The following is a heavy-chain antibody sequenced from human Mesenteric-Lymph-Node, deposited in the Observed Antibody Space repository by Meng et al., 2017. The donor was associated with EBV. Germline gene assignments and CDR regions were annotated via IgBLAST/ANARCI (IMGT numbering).Heavy chain of an antibody. D-gene: IGHD3-22*01. CDR1: GGSISSGGYS. Sequence: QRQLQGSGSGLVRPSQTLSPPCAVSGGSISSGGYSWSWIRQPPGKGLEWIGYIYHSGSTYYNPSLKSRVTISVDKSKNHFSLKLSSVTAADTAVYHCAREARYHDSSGGGYYFDYWGQGTLVTVSS. CDR3: AREARYHDSSGGGYYFDY. V-gene: IGHV4-30-2*01. J-gene: IGHJ4*02. CDR2: IYHSGST.